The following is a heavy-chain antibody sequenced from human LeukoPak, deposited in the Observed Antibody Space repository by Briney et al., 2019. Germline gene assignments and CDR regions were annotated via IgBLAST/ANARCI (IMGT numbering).Heavy chain of an antibody. CDR3: ASRDHTYCSCGSCYSGY. CDR2: IIPVLGIA. J-gene: IGHJ4*02. V-gene: IGHV1-69*04. CDR1: GVTFSSYA. D-gene: IGHD2-15*01. Sequence: SVKLSCKASGVTFSSYAISWVRQAPGQGLEWMGRIIPVLGIANYAQKFQGRVTITADKSTSTAYMELSSLRSEDTAVYYCASRDHTYCSCGSCYSGYWGQGTLVTVSS.